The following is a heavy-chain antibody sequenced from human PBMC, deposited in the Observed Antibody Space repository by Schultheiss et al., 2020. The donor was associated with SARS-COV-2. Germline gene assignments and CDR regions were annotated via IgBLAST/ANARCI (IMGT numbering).Heavy chain of an antibody. D-gene: IGHD2-15*01. CDR2: ISGSGRST. CDR1: GFTFSSYA. V-gene: IGHV3-23*01. CDR3: AKEKADCSGGSFYYDAFDI. J-gene: IGHJ3*02. Sequence: GGSLRLSCAASGFTFSSYAMSWVRQAPGKGLEWVSAISGSGRSTYYADSVKGRFTISRDNSKNTLYLQMNSLRAEDTAVYYCAKEKADCSGGSFYYDAFDIWGQGTMVTVSS.